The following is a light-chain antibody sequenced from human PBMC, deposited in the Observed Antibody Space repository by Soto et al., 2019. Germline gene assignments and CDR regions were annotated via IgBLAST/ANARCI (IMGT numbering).Light chain of an antibody. J-gene: IGKJ1*01. V-gene: IGKV3-15*01. CDR1: QNVNIN. CDR2: GAS. CDR3: QQYNDWPRT. Sequence: EVVMTQSPATLSVTRGERVTLSCRASQNVNINLAWYQHKAGQAPRLLLYGASNRATDIPVKFSGSGSGTEFTLTISSLQSEDFAVYYCQQYNDWPRTFGQGTRVE.